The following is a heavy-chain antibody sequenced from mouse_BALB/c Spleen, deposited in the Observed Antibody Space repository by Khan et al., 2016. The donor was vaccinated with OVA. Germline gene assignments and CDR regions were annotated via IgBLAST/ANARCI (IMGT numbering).Heavy chain of an antibody. V-gene: IGHV1-7*01. CDR2: INPTSGYT. CDR1: GYTFTTYW. Sequence: QVQLKESGAELAKPGASVKMSCKASGYTFTTYWMHWVKQRPGQGLEWIGYINPTSGYTDYNEKFKDRATLSADKSSSTAYMQLSSLTSEDSAVYYCRRDRREYWGKGTTRTVSS. CDR3: RRDRREY. J-gene: IGHJ2*01.